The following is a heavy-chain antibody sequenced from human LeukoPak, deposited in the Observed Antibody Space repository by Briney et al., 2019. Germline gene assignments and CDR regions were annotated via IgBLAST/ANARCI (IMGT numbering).Heavy chain of an antibody. CDR3: ASTGDIGYCSSTSCCFDY. CDR2: IYSGGST. J-gene: IGHJ4*02. Sequence: GSLRLSCAASSFSVSSNYMTWVRQAPGKGLECVSVIYSGGSTYYADSVKGRFTISRDNSKNTLYLQMNSLRAEDTAVYFCASTGDIGYCSSTSCCFDYWGQGILVTVSS. CDR1: SFSVSSNY. V-gene: IGHV3-53*01. D-gene: IGHD2-2*01.